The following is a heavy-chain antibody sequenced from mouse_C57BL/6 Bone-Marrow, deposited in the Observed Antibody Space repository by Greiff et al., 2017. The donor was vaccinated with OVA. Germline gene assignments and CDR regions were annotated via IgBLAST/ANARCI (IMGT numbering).Heavy chain of an antibody. J-gene: IGHJ3*01. CDR3: ARWRGNYVSWFAY. CDR1: SYTFTSYW. V-gene: IGHV1-53*01. Sequence: QVQLKQPGTELVKPGASVKLSCKASSYTFTSYWMHWVKQRPGQGLEWIGNINPSSGGTNYNEKFKSKATLTVDKSSSTAYMQLSSLTSEDSAVYYCARWRGNYVSWFAYWGQGTLVTVSA. CDR2: INPSSGGT. D-gene: IGHD2-1*01.